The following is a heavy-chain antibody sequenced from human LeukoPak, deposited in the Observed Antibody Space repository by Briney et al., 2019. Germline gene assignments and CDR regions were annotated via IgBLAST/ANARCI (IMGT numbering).Heavy chain of an antibody. Sequence: ASVKVSCKASGYTFTSYGINWVRQATGQGLEWMGWMNPNSGNTGYAQKFQGRVTMTRNTSISTAYMELSSLRSEDTAVYYCARVSYSGWYGYYGMDVWGQGTTVTVSS. CDR3: ARVSYSGWYGYYGMDV. V-gene: IGHV1-8*01. J-gene: IGHJ6*02. CDR1: GYTFTSYG. D-gene: IGHD6-19*01. CDR2: MNPNSGNT.